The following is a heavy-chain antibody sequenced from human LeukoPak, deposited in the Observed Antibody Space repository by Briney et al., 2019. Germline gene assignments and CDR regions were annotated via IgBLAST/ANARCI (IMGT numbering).Heavy chain of an antibody. CDR2: ISSSNIYK. CDR3: ARGGVRYFDRHRPEEFDY. J-gene: IGHJ4*02. CDR1: GFTFSSYG. Sequence: GGSLRLSCAASGFTFSSYGMNWVRQAPGKGLEWVSSISSSNIYKYYSDSVKGRFTISRDNAKNSLYLQMNSLRAEDTAVYYCARGGVRYFDRHRPEEFDYWGQGTLVTVSS. D-gene: IGHD3-9*01. V-gene: IGHV3-21*01.